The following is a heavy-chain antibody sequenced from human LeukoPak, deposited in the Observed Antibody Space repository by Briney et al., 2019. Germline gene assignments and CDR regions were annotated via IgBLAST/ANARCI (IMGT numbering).Heavy chain of an antibody. Sequence: PGGSLRLSCAASGFTFDDYGTRWVRQAPGKGLEWVSGIYWNGGSTGYADSVKGRFTISRDNAKNSLYLQMNSLRAEDTALYYCARGSGAMIVVDLDYWGQGTLVTVSS. CDR2: IYWNGGST. D-gene: IGHD3-22*01. CDR3: ARGSGAMIVVDLDY. CDR1: GFTFDDYG. V-gene: IGHV3-20*04. J-gene: IGHJ4*02.